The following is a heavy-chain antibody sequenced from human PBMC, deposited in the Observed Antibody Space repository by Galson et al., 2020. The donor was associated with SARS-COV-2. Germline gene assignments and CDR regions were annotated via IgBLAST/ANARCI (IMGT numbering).Heavy chain of an antibody. CDR2: IHYSGST. CDR3: ARARVVVPAARSWFDP. CDR1: GGSISSGGYY. Sequence: SQTLSLTCTVSGGSISSGGYYWSWIRQHPGKGPEWIGYIHYSGSTYYNPSPKSRVTIPVDTSKNQFYLTLSSVTAADTAVYYCARARVVVPAARSWFDPWGQGTLVTVSS. D-gene: IGHD2-2*01. J-gene: IGHJ5*02. V-gene: IGHV4-31*03.